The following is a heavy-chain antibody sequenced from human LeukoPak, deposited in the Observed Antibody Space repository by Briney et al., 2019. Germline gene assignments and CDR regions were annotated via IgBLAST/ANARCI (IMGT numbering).Heavy chain of an antibody. CDR1: DGSISSSSYY. V-gene: IGHV4-39*07. J-gene: IGHJ6*03. D-gene: IGHD3-16*01. CDR3: ARETSQKGAHYMDV. Sequence: SETLSLTCTVSDGSISSSSYYWGWIRQPPGKGLEWIGSIYYSGSTYYNPSLKSRVTISVDTSKNQFSLKLSSVTAADTAVYYCARETSQKGAHYMDVWGKGTTVTISS. CDR2: IYYSGST.